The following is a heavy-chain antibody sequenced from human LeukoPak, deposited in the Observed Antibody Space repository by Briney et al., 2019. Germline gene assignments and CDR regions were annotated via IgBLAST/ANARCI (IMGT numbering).Heavy chain of an antibody. CDR1: GFTFDDYG. CDR3: AKDRSGSSYGSFDS. J-gene: IGHJ4*02. CDR2: ISGGGRST. V-gene: IGHV3-23*01. Sequence: GGSLRLSCAASGFTFDDYGMSWVRQAPGKGLEWVSAISGGGRSTFYADSVRGRFTISRDNSKNTLYLQMNSLRAEDTAVFYCAKDRSGSSYGSFDSWGQGTLVTVSS. D-gene: IGHD1-26*01.